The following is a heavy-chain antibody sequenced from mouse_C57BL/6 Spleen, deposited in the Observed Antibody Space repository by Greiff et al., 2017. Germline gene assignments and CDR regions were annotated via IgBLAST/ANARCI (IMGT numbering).Heavy chain of an antibody. V-gene: IGHV1-15*01. CDR2: IDPETGGT. CDR1: GYTFTDYE. CDR3: TTHDYDLDY. Sequence: QVQLQQSGAELVRPGASVTLTCKASGYTFTDYEMHWVKQTPVHGLEWIGAIDPETGGTAYNQKFKGKAILTADKSSSTAYMELRSLTSEDSAVYYCTTHDYDLDYWGQGTTLTVSS. J-gene: IGHJ2*01. D-gene: IGHD2-4*01.